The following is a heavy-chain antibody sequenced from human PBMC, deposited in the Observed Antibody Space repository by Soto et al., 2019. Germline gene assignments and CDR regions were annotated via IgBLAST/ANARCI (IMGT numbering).Heavy chain of an antibody. V-gene: IGHV2-5*01. CDR3: AHTKDSSGFLTS. CDR2: IHWNDDK. D-gene: IGHD3-22*01. J-gene: IGHJ5*02. CDR1: GFSISIYGVR. Sequence: FGPTRVNPRQTLTLSCSFSGFSISIYGVRVIWFRQPPGETLEWLALIHWNDDKRYSPYLKSRLTITKGTSKNQVVLTLTNLDPLDTGTYFCAHTKDSSGFLTSWGQGILVTGS.